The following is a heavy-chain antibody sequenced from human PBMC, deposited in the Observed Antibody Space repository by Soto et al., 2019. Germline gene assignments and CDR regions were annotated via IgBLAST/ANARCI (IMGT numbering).Heavy chain of an antibody. Sequence: GESLKISCAASGFTFSDYYMSWIRQAPGKGLEWVSYISSSSSYTNYADSVKGRFTISRDNAKNSLYLQMNSLRAEDTAVYYCASVASSSWSNPYYFDYWGQGTLVTVSS. CDR3: ASVASSSWSNPYYFDY. CDR1: GFTFSDYY. J-gene: IGHJ4*02. CDR2: ISSSSSYT. D-gene: IGHD6-13*01. V-gene: IGHV3-11*06.